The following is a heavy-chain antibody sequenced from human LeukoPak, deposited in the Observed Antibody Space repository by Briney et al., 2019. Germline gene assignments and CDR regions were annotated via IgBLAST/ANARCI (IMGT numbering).Heavy chain of an antibody. CDR3: ARDPGGGYCSGGSCYAFDY. Sequence: ASVKVSCKASGYTFTTYYIHWVRQAPGQGLEWMGIINPSGGGTSYAQKFQGRVTMTRDTPTSTVYMELNSLRSEDTAVYHCARDPGGGYCSGGSCYAFDYWGQGTLVTVSS. V-gene: IGHV1-46*01. CDR1: GYTFTTYY. J-gene: IGHJ4*02. D-gene: IGHD2-15*01. CDR2: INPSGGGT.